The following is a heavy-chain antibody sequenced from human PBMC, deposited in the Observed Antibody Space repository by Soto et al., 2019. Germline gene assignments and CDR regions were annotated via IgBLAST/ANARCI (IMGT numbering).Heavy chain of an antibody. Sequence: QVQLVQSGAEVKKPGASVKVSCRASNYTFIKSGISWVRQAPGQGLEWIGWISPFNGNTYYAQKCKGRVTMTTDAATTTAYMELGSLRYDDTAVFYCARDAFSDFLTDSSRGDCFFSWGQGTLVTVSS. J-gene: IGHJ4*02. V-gene: IGHV1-18*04. CDR3: ARDAFSDFLTDSSRGDCFFS. CDR1: NYTFIKSG. CDR2: ISPFNGNT. D-gene: IGHD3-9*01.